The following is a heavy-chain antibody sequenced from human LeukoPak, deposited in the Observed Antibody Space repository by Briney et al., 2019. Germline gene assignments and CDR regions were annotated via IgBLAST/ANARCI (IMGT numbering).Heavy chain of an antibody. CDR3: ARDAPWVTPDVSLGYFDY. Sequence: GGSLRLSCAASGFTFSDYYMSWIRQAPGKGLEWVSYISSSGSTIYYADSVKGRFNISRDNAKNSLYLQMNSLRAEDTAVYYCARDAPWVTPDVSLGYFDYWGQGTLVTVSS. CDR2: ISSSGSTI. D-gene: IGHD4-23*01. CDR1: GFTFSDYY. J-gene: IGHJ4*02. V-gene: IGHV3-11*04.